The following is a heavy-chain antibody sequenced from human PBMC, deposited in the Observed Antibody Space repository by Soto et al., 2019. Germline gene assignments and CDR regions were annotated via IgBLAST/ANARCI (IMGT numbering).Heavy chain of an antibody. CDR1: GFTFSDSY. J-gene: IGHJ4*02. D-gene: IGHD3-22*01. CDR3: ARAPRRGRGFYYIFDN. Sequence: QVQLVESGGGLVKPGGSLRLSCAASGFTFSDSYMSWIRQAPGKGLEWVSYISSSGTTMYYADSVKGRFTISRDNANNSLYLQMNSLRADDTAVYYCARAPRRGRGFYYIFDNWGQGTLVTVSS. CDR2: ISSSGTTM. V-gene: IGHV3-11*01.